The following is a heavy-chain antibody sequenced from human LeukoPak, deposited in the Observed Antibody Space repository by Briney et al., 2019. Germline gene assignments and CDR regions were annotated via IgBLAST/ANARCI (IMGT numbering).Heavy chain of an antibody. J-gene: IGHJ5*02. CDR1: GGSFSGYY. Sequence: SETLSLTCAVYGGSFSGYYWSWIRQPPGKGLEWIGEINHSGSTDYNPSLKSRVTISVDTSKNQFSLKLSSVTAADTAVYYCARGRKWELRFDPWGQGTLVTVSS. CDR2: INHSGST. D-gene: IGHD1-26*01. CDR3: ARGRKWELRFDP. V-gene: IGHV4-34*01.